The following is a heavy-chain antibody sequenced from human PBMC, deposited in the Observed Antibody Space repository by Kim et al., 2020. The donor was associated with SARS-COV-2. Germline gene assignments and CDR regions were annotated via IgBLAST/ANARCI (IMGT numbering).Heavy chain of an antibody. D-gene: IGHD2-15*01. Sequence: SETLSLTCTVSGDSISSSSYYWGWIRQPPGKGLEWVGSIYYTGSFYSNPSLQSRVTISVDTSRNQFSLNLSSVTAADTAVYYCARNAVVKTHYFDYWGQG. J-gene: IGHJ4*02. CDR1: GDSISSSSYY. CDR2: IYYTGSF. V-gene: IGHV4-39*07. CDR3: ARNAVVKTHYFDY.